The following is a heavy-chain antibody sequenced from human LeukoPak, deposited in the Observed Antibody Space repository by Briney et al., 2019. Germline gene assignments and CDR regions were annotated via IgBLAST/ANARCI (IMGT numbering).Heavy chain of an antibody. D-gene: IGHD6-13*01. V-gene: IGHV1-18*01. CDR3: ARDLHSSRPDY. J-gene: IGHJ4*02. Sequence: ASVKVSCKASGYIFASYGISWVRQAPGQGLEWMGWISAYNGNTNYAQELQDRVTMTTDTSTSTAYMELRSLRSDDTAVYYCARDLHSSRPDYWGQGTLVTVSS. CDR1: GYIFASYG. CDR2: ISAYNGNT.